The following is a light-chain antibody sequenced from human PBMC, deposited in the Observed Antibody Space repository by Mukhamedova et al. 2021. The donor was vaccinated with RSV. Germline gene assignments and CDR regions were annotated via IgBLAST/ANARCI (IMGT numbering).Light chain of an antibody. CDR2: GAS. Sequence: WYQRRVHGRGPKLLIYGASSLQSGVPSRFSGSGSGTDFTLTISSLQSEDVATYFCQHYNNIPHTFGGGPRWRS. CDR3: QHYNNIPHT. V-gene: IGKV1-27*01. J-gene: IGKJ4*01.